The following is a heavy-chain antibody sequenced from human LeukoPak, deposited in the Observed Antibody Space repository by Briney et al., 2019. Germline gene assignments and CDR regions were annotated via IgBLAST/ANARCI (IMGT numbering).Heavy chain of an antibody. J-gene: IGHJ6*03. CDR1: GDSVSINSAA. CDR3: ARDRLTGIGGYYYCYMDV. CDR2: TYYRSKWYN. V-gene: IGHV6-1*01. Sequence: SQALSLTCAVSGDSVSINSAAWNWIRQSPSRGLEWLGRTYYRSKWYNDYAVSVKSRITINPDTSKNQFYLQLNSVTPEDTAVYYCARDRLTGIGGYYYCYMDVWGKGTTVTVSS. D-gene: IGHD1-20*01.